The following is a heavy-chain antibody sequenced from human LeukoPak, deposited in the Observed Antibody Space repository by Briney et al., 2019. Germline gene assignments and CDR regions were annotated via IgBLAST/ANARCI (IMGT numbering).Heavy chain of an antibody. Sequence: SETLSLTCAVYGGSFSGYYWSWIRQPPGKGLEWIGEINHSGSTNYSPSLKSRVTISVDTSKNQFSLKLSSVTAADTAVYYCASFFSYSSSWYYFDYWGQGILVTVSS. D-gene: IGHD6-13*01. CDR1: GGSFSGYY. J-gene: IGHJ4*02. CDR3: ASFFSYSSSWYYFDY. CDR2: INHSGST. V-gene: IGHV4-34*01.